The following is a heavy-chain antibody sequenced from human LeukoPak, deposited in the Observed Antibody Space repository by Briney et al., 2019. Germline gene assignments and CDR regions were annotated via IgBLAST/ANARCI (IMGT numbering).Heavy chain of an antibody. CDR1: GGSISSGDYY. CDR2: IYYSGST. J-gene: IGHJ4*02. Sequence: PSETLSLTCTVSGGSISSGDYYWSWIRQPPGKGLEWIGYIYYSGSTYYNPSLKSRVTISVDTSKNQFSLKLSSVTAADTAVYYCARAYPLMITLGGVIDHFDYWGQGTLVTVSS. V-gene: IGHV4-30-4*01. CDR3: ARAYPLMITLGGVIDHFDY. D-gene: IGHD3-16*02.